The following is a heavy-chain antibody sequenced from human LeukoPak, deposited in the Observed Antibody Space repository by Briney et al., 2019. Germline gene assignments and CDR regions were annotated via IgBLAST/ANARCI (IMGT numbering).Heavy chain of an antibody. CDR3: ATGGRGYSGYGFFSWFDP. D-gene: IGHD5-12*01. CDR1: GYTLTELS. CDR2: FDTEDGET. V-gene: IGHV1-24*01. J-gene: IGHJ5*02. Sequence: ASVKVSCEVSGYTLTELSMHWVRQAPGKGLEWIGGFDTEDGETIYAQKFQGRVTMTEDTSTDTAYMELSSLRSEDTAVYYCATGGRGYSGYGFFSWFDPWGQGTLVTVSS.